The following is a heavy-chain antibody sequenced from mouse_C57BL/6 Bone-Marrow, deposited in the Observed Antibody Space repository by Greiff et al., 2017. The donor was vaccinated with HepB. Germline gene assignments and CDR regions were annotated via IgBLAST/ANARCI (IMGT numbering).Heavy chain of an antibody. Sequence: VQLQESGAELARPGASVKLSCKASGYTFTSYGISWVKQRTGQGLEWIGEIYPRSGNTYYNEKFKGKATLTADKSSSTAYMELRSLTSEDSAVYFCARCHYSNAWFAYWGQGTLVTVSA. CDR1: GYTFTSYG. CDR3: ARCHYSNAWFAY. V-gene: IGHV1-81*01. J-gene: IGHJ3*01. D-gene: IGHD2-5*01. CDR2: IYPRSGNT.